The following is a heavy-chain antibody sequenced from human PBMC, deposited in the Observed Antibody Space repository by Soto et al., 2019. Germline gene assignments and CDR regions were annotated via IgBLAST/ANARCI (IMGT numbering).Heavy chain of an antibody. CDR2: ISYDGSFE. CDR3: AKTLYQSNAGEVFDY. Sequence: QVQLVESGGGVVQPGRSLRLSCAASGFTFSSYGLHWVRQAPGRGPEWISWISYDGSFEHYADSVKGRFTISRDSSTNTLYLQLNSLITEDTAVYYCAKTLYQSNAGEVFDYWGQGTQVTVSS. CDR1: GFTFSSYG. V-gene: IGHV3-30*01. J-gene: IGHJ4*02. D-gene: IGHD2-2*01.